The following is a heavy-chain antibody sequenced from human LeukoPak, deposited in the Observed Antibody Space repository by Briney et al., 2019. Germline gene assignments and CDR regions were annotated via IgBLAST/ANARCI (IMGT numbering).Heavy chain of an antibody. CDR1: GFSLSTSGVG. D-gene: IGHD6-19*01. V-gene: IGHV2-5*01. CDR3: AHRDGYSSGWGFDY. CDR2: IYWNDDK. J-gene: IGHJ4*02. Sequence: SGPTLVKPTQTLTLTCTFSGFSLSTSGVGVGWIRQPPGKALEWLALIYWNDDKRYSPSLKSRLTITKDTSKNQVVLTMTNMDPVDTATYYCAHRDGYSSGWGFDYWGQRTLVTVSS.